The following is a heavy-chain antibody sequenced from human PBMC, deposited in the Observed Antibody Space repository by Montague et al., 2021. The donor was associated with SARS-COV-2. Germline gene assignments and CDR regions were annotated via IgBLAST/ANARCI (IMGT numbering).Heavy chain of an antibody. J-gene: IGHJ6*02. CDR2: ISSSSSYI. Sequence: SLRLSCVASGFTFSSYSMNWFRQAPGKGLEWVSSISSSSSYIYYADSVKGRFTISRDNAKNSLYLQMNSLRAGDTAVYYCARDFNYYYYYGMDVWGQRTTVTVSS. V-gene: IGHV3-21*01. CDR3: ARDFNYYYYYGMDV. CDR1: GFTFSSYS.